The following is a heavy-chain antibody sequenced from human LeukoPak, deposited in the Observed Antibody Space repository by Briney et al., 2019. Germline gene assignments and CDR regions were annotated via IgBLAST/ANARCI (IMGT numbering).Heavy chain of an antibody. CDR3: ARPRSIAARGWFDP. CDR1: GGSFSGYY. V-gene: IGHV4-34*01. D-gene: IGHD6-6*01. Sequence: SETLSLTCAVYGGSFSGYYWSWIRQPPGKGREGIGEINHRGSTNYNPSLKSRVTISVDTSKNQFSLKLSSVTAADTAVYYCARPRSIAARGWFDPWGQGTLVTVSS. CDR2: INHRGST. J-gene: IGHJ5*02.